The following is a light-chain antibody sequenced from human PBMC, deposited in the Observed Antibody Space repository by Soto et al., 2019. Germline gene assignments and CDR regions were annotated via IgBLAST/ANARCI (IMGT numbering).Light chain of an antibody. CDR2: DDS. V-gene: IGLV2-14*01. Sequence: QSALTQPASVSGSPGQSITISCTGTSSDVGGYNYVSWYQQHPGKAPKLMIYDDSNRPSGVSHRFSGSKSGNTSSLTISGLQAEDEADDYCSSYTSSSTLLYVFGTGTKLTVL. J-gene: IGLJ1*01. CDR1: SSDVGGYNY. CDR3: SSYTSSSTLLYV.